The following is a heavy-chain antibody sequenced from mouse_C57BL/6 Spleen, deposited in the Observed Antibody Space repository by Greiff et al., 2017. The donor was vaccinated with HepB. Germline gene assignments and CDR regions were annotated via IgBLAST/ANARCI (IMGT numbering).Heavy chain of an antibody. Sequence: EVQLQQSGPELVKPGASVKISCKASGYTFTDYYMNWVKQSHGKSLEWIGDINPNNGGTSYNQKFKGKATLTVDKSSSTAYMELRSLTSEDSAVYYCARSISNWDVDYWGQGTTLTVSS. CDR3: ARSISNWDVDY. CDR2: INPNNGGT. CDR1: GYTFTDYY. D-gene: IGHD4-1*01. V-gene: IGHV1-26*01. J-gene: IGHJ2*01.